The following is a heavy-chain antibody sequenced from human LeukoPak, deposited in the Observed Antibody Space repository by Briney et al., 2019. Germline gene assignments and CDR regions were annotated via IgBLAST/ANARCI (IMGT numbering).Heavy chain of an antibody. V-gene: IGHV3-33*01. CDR2: IWYDGSNK. CDR1: GFTFSSYG. CDR3: ARDQWCGYCSGGSCYSCYFDY. Sequence: GGSLRLSCAASGFTFSSYGMHWVRQAPGKGLEWVAVIWYDGSNKYYADSVKGRFTISRDNAKNSLYLQMNSLRAEDTALYYCARDQWCGYCSGGSCYSCYFDYWGQGTLVTVSS. D-gene: IGHD2-15*01. J-gene: IGHJ4*02.